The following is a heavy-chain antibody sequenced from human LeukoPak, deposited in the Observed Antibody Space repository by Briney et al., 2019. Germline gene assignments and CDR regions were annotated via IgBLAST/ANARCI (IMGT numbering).Heavy chain of an antibody. CDR1: GFTVSSNS. D-gene: IGHD6-13*01. V-gene: IGHV3-53*01. J-gene: IGHJ4*02. CDR3: ARGSYSSSWKTFDY. Sequence: GGSLRLSCTVSGFTVSSNSMSGVRQAPGKGLEWVSFIYSDNTHYSDSVKGRFTISRDNSKNTLYLQMNSLRAEDTAVYYCARGSYSSSWKTFDYWGQGTLVTVSS. CDR2: IYSDNT.